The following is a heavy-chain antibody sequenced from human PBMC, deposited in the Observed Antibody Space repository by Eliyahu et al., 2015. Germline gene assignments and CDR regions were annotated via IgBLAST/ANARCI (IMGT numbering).Heavy chain of an antibody. V-gene: IGHV3-7*01. CDR2: IKRDGSER. D-gene: IGHD2/OR15-2a*01. Sequence: EVQLVESGGGLVQPGGSLRLSCAASGFTFSTFWMXWVRQAPGQGLEWVANIKRDGSERYCVDSVKGRFTISRDNAKNSLYLQMNSLRAEDTAVYYCARGAFFLDAGAGDYWGQGTLVTVSS. CDR3: ARGAFFLDAGAGDY. J-gene: IGHJ4*02. CDR1: GFTFSTFW.